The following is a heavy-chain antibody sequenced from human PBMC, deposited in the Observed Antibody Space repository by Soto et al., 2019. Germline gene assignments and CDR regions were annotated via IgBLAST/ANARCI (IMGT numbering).Heavy chain of an antibody. J-gene: IGHJ5*02. CDR1: GFTFSSYA. CDR2: ISGSGGST. Sequence: GGSLRLSCAASGFTFSSYAMSWVRQAPGKGLEWVSAISGSGGSTYYADSVKGRFTISRDNSKNTLYLQMNSLRAEDTAVYYCARIPAITGTTSWFDPWGQGALVTVSS. CDR3: ARIPAITGTTSWFDP. V-gene: IGHV3-23*01. D-gene: IGHD1-7*01.